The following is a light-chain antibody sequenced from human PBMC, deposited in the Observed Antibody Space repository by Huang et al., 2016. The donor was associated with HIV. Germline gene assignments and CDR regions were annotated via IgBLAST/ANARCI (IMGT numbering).Light chain of an antibody. V-gene: IGKV3-11*01. CDR3: QQRSNWPLT. Sequence: EIVLTQSPATLSLSPGERATLSCRASQSGRNYLAWYQQKPGQAPRLLIYDTSSRATGVPCRSSGSGSGTDFTLTISGLEPEDFAVYYCQQRSNWPLTFGGGTKVEIK. CDR1: QSGRNY. CDR2: DTS. J-gene: IGKJ4*01.